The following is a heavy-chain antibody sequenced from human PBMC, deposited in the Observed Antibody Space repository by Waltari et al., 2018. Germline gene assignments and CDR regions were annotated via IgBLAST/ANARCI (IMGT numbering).Heavy chain of an antibody. CDR2: ISSTNTT. J-gene: IGHJ3*02. D-gene: IGHD5-12*01. Sequence: EVHLVASGGGLVQPGESLRLPCAASGLTFSTYNMNWVRQAPGKGLEWVSYISSTNTTYYADYVKGRFTISRDNAKNSLYLQMNSLRAEDTALYYCARGRNGYIQDVFDIWGQGTMVSVSS. CDR1: GLTFSTYN. CDR3: ARGRNGYIQDVFDI. V-gene: IGHV3-48*01.